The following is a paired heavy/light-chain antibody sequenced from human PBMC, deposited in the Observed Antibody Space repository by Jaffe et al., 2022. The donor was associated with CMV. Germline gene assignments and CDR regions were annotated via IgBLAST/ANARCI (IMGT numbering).Heavy chain of an antibody. Sequence: DVQLVQSGAEVKKPGESLKISCKGSGDSLTNYWIGWVRQMPGKGLEWMGIVDIGDSDTRYSPSFQGQVTISADKSISTAYLQWSSLKASDTAMYYCARFLQLGDGFDIWGQGTMITVSS. CDR2: VDIGDSDT. D-gene: IGHD1-1*01. CDR3: ARFLQLGDGFDI. CDR1: GDSLTNYW. J-gene: IGHJ3*02. V-gene: IGHV5-51*01.
Light chain of an antibody. Sequence: DIQMTQSPSSLSVSVGDRVTITCRTSQSISTYLNWYQQKPGKAPQLLIYAASSLQSGVPSRFSGSGSGTDFTLTISTLQPEDFATYYCQQSYSIPLTFGGGTKVEIK. CDR1: QSISTY. V-gene: IGKV1-39*01. CDR3: QQSYSIPLT. J-gene: IGKJ4*01. CDR2: AAS.